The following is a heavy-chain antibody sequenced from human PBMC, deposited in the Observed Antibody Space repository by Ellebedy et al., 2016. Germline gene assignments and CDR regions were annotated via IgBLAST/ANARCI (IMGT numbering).Heavy chain of an antibody. CDR1: GFTFSDYY. CDR3: ARPTYYDILTGYDAFDF. CDR2: ISSSGSTI. D-gene: IGHD3-9*01. Sequence: LSLTCAASGFTFSDYYMSWIRQAPGKGLEWVSHISSSGSTIYYADSVKGRFTISRDNAENSLYLQMNSLRAEDTAVYYCARPTYYDILTGYDAFDFWGQGTMVTVSS. J-gene: IGHJ3*01. V-gene: IGHV3-11*01.